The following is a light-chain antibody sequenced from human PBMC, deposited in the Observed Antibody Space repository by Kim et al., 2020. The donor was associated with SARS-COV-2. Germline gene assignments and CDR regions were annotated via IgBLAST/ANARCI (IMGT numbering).Light chain of an antibody. CDR3: QQYSAYPYT. J-gene: IGKJ2*01. Sequence: SASVGDRVTITCRARQGINNYLAWLQQKPGKAPKALIYAASRLHSGVPSKFSGSRSGTDFTLTINSVQPEDFATYYCQQYSAYPYTFGQGTKLEI. CDR2: AAS. V-gene: IGKV1-16*02. CDR1: QGINNY.